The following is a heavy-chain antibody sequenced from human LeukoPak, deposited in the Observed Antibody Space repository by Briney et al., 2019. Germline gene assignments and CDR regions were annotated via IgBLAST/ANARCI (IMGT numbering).Heavy chain of an antibody. Sequence: ASVKVSCKASGYTFTGYYMHWVRQAPGQGLEWMGWINPNSGGTNYAQKFQGRVTMTRDTSISTAYMELSRLRSDDTAVYYCARTYCSGGSCYPNWFDPWGQGTLVTVS. V-gene: IGHV1-2*02. D-gene: IGHD2-15*01. CDR3: ARTYCSGGSCYPNWFDP. CDR1: GYTFTGYY. J-gene: IGHJ5*02. CDR2: INPNSGGT.